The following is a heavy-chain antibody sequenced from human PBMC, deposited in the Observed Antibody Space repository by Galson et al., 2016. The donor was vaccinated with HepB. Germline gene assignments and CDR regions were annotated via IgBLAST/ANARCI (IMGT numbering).Heavy chain of an antibody. D-gene: IGHD4-17*01. Sequence: SETLSLTCAVSGGSISDDYWWSWIRQAPAKGLEWIGEFHHSGYTNYNPSLQSRVSMSVDKSKNQFSLELTSVTAADTALYYCVRNGVFGDHTAHSFDYWGRGTLVTVSS. CDR2: FHHSGYT. J-gene: IGHJ4*02. CDR3: VRNGVFGDHTAHSFDY. CDR1: GGSISDDYW. V-gene: IGHV4-4*02.